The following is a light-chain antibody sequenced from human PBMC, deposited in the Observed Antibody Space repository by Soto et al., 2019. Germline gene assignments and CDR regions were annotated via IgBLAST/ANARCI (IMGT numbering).Light chain of an antibody. V-gene: IGKV1-9*01. CDR3: QQFKSYPLT. CDR1: QGVRSN. J-gene: IGKJ4*01. CDR2: AAS. Sequence: IQLTQSPSSLSASVGDRVTITCRASQGVRSNLAWYQQKPGKVPKLLISAASTLQSGVPSRLSGSGSGTDFTLTISSLQPEDFATYYCQQFKSYPLTFGGGTKVEIK.